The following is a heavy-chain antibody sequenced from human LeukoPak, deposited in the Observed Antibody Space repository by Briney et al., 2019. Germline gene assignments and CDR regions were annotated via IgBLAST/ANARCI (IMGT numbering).Heavy chain of an antibody. D-gene: IGHD2-2*01. J-gene: IGHJ4*02. CDR1: RFTFSNYA. CDR3: AKDYPECTGTTCSGEAFFDY. CDR2: ITSGHST. V-gene: IGHV3-23*01. Sequence: GGSLRLCCAASRFTFSNYAMSWVRQAAGKGLEWVSGITSGHSTFYADSVKGRFTISRDNSKNTVYMQMNSLRAEDTAVYYCAKDYPECTGTTCSGEAFFDYWGQGTLVTVSS.